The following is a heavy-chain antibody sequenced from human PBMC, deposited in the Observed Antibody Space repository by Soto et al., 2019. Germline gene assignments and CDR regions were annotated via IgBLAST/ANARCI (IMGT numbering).Heavy chain of an antibody. CDR3: ARLRRSTVTMGWYFDL. CDR1: GGSISSYY. V-gene: IGHV4-59*08. Sequence: QVQLQESGPGLVKPSETLSLTCTVSGGSISSYYWSWIRQPPGKGLEWIGYIYYSGSTNYNPSLKSRVTISVDTSKNQFSLKLSSVTAADTAVYYCARLRRSTVTMGWYFDLWGRGTLVTVSS. J-gene: IGHJ2*01. CDR2: IYYSGST. D-gene: IGHD4-17*01.